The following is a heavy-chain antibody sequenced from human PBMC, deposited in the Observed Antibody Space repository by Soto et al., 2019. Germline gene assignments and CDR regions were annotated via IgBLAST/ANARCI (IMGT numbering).Heavy chain of an antibody. D-gene: IGHD1-1*01. J-gene: IGHJ4*02. Sequence: GGSLRLSWAASGFAFNDAWMNWVRQAPGKGLEWVGRIRSKTAGGTTDFAAAVKGRFTISRDDSTDTVYLQLNSLEADDTAVYFCSADLPGNSGLIDYWGQGTLVTVSS. CDR1: GFAFNDAW. V-gene: IGHV3-15*07. CDR2: IRSKTAGGTT. CDR3: SADLPGNSGLIDY.